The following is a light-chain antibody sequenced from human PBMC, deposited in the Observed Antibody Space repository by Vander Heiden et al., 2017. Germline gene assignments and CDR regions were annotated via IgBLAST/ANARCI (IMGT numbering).Light chain of an antibody. CDR3: AAWDDSLNGPV. CDR2: STD. J-gene: IGLJ2*01. CDR1: SSNIGSYA. V-gene: IGLV1-44*01. Sequence: QSVLTQAPSASGTPGQRVTIPCSGSSSNIGSYAVNWYQQLPGTAPKLLIYSTDQRPSGVPDRFSGSKSGTSASLAISGLQSEDEADYYCAAWDDSLNGPVFGGGTRLTVL.